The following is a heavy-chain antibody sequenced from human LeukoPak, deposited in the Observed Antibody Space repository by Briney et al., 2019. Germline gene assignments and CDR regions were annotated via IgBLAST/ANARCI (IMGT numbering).Heavy chain of an antibody. D-gene: IGHD2-8*01. CDR2: INSDGSST. CDR3: ARVQGHPPNGLDI. V-gene: IGHV3-74*01. Sequence: GGSLRLSCAASGFTFSSYAMSWVRQAPGKGLVWVSRINSDGSSTSYADAVKGRFTISRDNAKNTAYLQMNSLRAEDTAVYYCARVQGHPPNGLDIWGQGTMVTVSS. CDR1: GFTFSSYA. J-gene: IGHJ3*02.